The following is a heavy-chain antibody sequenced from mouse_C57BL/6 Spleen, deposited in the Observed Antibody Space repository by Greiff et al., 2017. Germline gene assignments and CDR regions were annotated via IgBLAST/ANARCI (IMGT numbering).Heavy chain of an antibody. J-gene: IGHJ2*01. D-gene: IGHD1-1*01. CDR3: ARLGYYGSPYYFDY. V-gene: IGHV1-58*01. Sequence: EVQLQQSGAELVRPGSSVKMSCKTSGYTFTSYGINWVKQRPGQGLEWIGYIYIGNGDTEYNEKFKGKATLTADTSSSTAYMQLSSLTSEDSAIYYCARLGYYGSPYYFDYWGQGTTLTVSS. CDR2: IYIGNGDT. CDR1: GYTFTSYG.